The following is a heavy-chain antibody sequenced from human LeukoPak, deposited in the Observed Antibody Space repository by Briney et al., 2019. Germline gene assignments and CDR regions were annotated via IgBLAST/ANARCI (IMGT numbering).Heavy chain of an antibody. CDR2: ISGSDDNA. V-gene: IGHV3-23*01. CDR3: AKHSHSWYIGYFEY. CDR1: GFRLSSYD. D-gene: IGHD6-13*01. J-gene: IGHJ4*02. Sequence: GGSLRLSCATSGFRLSSYDMSWVRQAPGKGLEWVSDISGSDDNAYYGDSMKGRFIISRDTCKSILYLQMNSLRAEDTAIYYCAKHSHSWYIGYFEYWGQGTLVTVSS.